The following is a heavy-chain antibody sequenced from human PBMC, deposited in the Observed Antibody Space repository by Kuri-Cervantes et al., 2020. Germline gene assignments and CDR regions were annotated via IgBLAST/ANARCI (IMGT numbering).Heavy chain of an antibody. CDR2: IYTSGST. V-gene: IGHV4-61*02. CDR1: GGSVSSGSYY. CDR3: ARDGRCSGGSCYPP. J-gene: IGHJ5*02. D-gene: IGHD2-15*01. Sequence: SETLSLTCTVSGGSVSSGSYYWSWIRQPAGKGLEWIGRIYTSGSTNYNPSLKSRVTMSVDTSKNQFSLKLSSVTAADTAVYYCARDGRCSGGSCYPPWGQGTLVTVSS.